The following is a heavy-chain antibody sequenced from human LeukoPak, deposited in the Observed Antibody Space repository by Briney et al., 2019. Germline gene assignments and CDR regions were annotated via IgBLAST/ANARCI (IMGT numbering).Heavy chain of an antibody. CDR2: IYYSGST. Sequence: SETLSLTCTGSGGSISSYYWSWIRRPPGKGLEWIGYIYYSGSTKYNPSLKSRVTISVDMSKNQFSLKLSSVTAADTAAYYCARGGPVGSWFDPWGQGTLVSVSS. J-gene: IGHJ5*02. CDR1: GGSISSYY. D-gene: IGHD1-26*01. CDR3: ARGGPVGSWFDP. V-gene: IGHV4-59*01.